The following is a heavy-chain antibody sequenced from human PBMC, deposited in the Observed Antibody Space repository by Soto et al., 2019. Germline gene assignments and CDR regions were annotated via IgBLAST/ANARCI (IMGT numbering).Heavy chain of an antibody. CDR3: AKDRYCSSTSCYTGAFYYYYYGMDV. CDR2: ISYDGSNK. CDR1: GFTFSSYG. Sequence: GGSLRLSCAASGFTFSSYGMHWVRQAPGKGLEWVAVISYDGSNKYYADSVKGRFTISRDNSKNTLYLQMNSLRAEDTAVYYCAKDRYCSSTSCYTGAFYYYYYGMDVWGQGTTVTVSS. V-gene: IGHV3-30*18. J-gene: IGHJ6*02. D-gene: IGHD2-2*02.